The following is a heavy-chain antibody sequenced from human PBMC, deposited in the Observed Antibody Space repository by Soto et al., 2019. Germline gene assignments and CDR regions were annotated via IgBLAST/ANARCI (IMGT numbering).Heavy chain of an antibody. CDR2: IYSGGNP. CDR3: ARGPNSDC. D-gene: IGHD2-21*01. CDR1: GFSVGGNY. V-gene: IGHV3-53*01. J-gene: IGHJ4*02. Sequence: EERLVQSGGCLVQPGGSLRLSCAASGFSVGGNYMSWVRQAPGKGLELVSLIYSGGNPFYADSMKGRFTLSRDNSNNVLYLQMDSLRAEDTAVYYCARGPNSDCWGQGTLVIVSS.